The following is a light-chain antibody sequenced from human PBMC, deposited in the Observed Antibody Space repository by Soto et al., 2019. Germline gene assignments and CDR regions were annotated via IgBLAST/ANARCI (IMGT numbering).Light chain of an antibody. CDR3: CSSGGSPTYV. CDR2: DVI. Sequence: QSALTQPRSVSGSPGQSVTISCTGTSSDVGAYNFVSWYQQNPGKAPKLIIYDVIKRPSGVPDRFSGSKSGNTASLTISGLKVEDEADYYCCSSGGSPTYVFGTGTKLTVL. J-gene: IGLJ1*01. CDR1: SSDVGAYNF. V-gene: IGLV2-11*01.